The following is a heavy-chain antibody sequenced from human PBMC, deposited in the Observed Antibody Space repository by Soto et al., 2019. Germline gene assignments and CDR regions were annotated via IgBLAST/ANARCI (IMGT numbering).Heavy chain of an antibody. CDR2: ISYDGGKK. CDR1: GFRFDSYG. D-gene: IGHD2-8*01. V-gene: IGHV3-30*18. J-gene: IGHJ4*02. CDR3: AKQGLTGYYFDY. Sequence: GGSLRLSCAASGFRFDSYGMHWVRQAPGKGLEWVAIISYDGGKKYYEDSVKGRFIISRDNSKNTLFLHMNSLRPEDTAIYYCAKQGLTGYYFDYWGLGTLVTVSS.